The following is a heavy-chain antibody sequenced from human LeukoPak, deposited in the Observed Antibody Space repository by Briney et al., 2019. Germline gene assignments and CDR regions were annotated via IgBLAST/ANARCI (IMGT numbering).Heavy chain of an antibody. J-gene: IGHJ3*02. D-gene: IGHD3-22*01. CDR2: INSSGSYT. CDR3: ARDYFPSEEVVVITWGAFDI. CDR1: GFTFSDYY. Sequence: GGSLRLSCAASGFTFSDYYMSWIRQAPGKGLEWVSYINSSGSYTNYADSVRGRFTISRDNAKNSLYLQMNSLRAEDTAVYYCARDYFPSEEVVVITWGAFDIWGQGTMVT. V-gene: IGHV3-11*05.